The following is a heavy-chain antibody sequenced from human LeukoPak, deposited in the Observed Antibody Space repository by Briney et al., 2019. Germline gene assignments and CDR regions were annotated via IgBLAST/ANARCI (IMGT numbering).Heavy chain of an antibody. CDR1: GYTFTSYG. CDR3: ARDYDYVWGTDDAFDI. CDR2: ISAYNGNT. J-gene: IGHJ3*02. D-gene: IGHD3-16*01. Sequence: GASVKVSCKASGYTFTSYGISWVRQAPGQGLEWMGWISAYNGNTNYAQKLQGRVAMTTDTSTSTAYMELRSLKSDDTAVYYCARDYDYVWGTDDAFDIWGQGTMVTVSS. V-gene: IGHV1-18*01.